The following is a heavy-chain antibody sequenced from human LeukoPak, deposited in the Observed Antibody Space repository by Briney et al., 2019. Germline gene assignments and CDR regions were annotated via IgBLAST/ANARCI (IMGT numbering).Heavy chain of an antibody. V-gene: IGHV3-48*01. CDR2: ISSSSTI. Sequence: GGSLRLSCAASGFAFSSYSMNWVRQAPGKGLEWVSYISSSSTIYYADSVKGRFTISRDNAKNSLYLQMNSLRAEDTAVYYCARLGYSYGYGEEYYYYYMDVWGKGTTVTVSS. J-gene: IGHJ6*03. D-gene: IGHD5-18*01. CDR1: GFAFSSYS. CDR3: ARLGYSYGYGEEYYYYYMDV.